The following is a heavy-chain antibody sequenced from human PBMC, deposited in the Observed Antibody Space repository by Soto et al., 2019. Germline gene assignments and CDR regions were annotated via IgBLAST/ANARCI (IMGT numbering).Heavy chain of an antibody. CDR3: ARENRMTTFPYYYYGMDV. V-gene: IGHV4-30-4*01. CDR2: IYYSGST. CDR1: GGSISSGYYY. D-gene: IGHD4-4*01. Sequence: PSETLSLTCTVSGGSISSGYYYWSWIRQPPGKGLEWIGYIYYSGSTYYNPSLKSRLTISVDTSKNQFSLKLNSVTAADTAVYYCARENRMTTFPYYYYGMDVWGQGTTVTVSS. J-gene: IGHJ6*02.